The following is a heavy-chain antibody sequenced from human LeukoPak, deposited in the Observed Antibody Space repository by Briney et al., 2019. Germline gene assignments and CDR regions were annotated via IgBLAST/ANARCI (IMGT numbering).Heavy chain of an antibody. D-gene: IGHD3-22*01. CDR2: MNPNSGNT. Sequence: ASVKVSCKASGYTFTSYDINWVRQATGQGLEWMGWMNPNSGNTGYAQKFQGRVTITRNTSISTAYMELSSLRSEDTAVYYCARGPDPRYNYERYYFDYWGQGTLVTVSS. V-gene: IGHV1-8*03. CDR3: ARGPDPRYNYERYYFDY. CDR1: GYTFTSYD. J-gene: IGHJ4*02.